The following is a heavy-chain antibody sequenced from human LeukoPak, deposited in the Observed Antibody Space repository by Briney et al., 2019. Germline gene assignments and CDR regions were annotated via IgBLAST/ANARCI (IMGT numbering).Heavy chain of an antibody. V-gene: IGHV5-51*01. Sequence: GESLKISCKGSGYTFTTYWIGWVRQMPGKGLEWVGIIYPGDSETRYSPSFQGQVTISADKSINTAYLQWSSLKASDTAIYYCARRGEAMDPFDYWGQGTLVTVSS. J-gene: IGHJ4*02. CDR3: ARRGEAMDPFDY. CDR2: IYPGDSET. CDR1: GYTFTTYW. D-gene: IGHD5-18*01.